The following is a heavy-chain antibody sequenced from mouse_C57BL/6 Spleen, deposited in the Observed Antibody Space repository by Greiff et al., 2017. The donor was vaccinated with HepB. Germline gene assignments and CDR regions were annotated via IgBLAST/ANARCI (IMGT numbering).Heavy chain of an antibody. Sequence: VQLQQSGAELARPGASVKLSCKASGYTFTSYGISWVKQRTGQGLEWIGEIYPRSGNTYYNETFKGKATLTADKSSSTAYMELRSLPSEDSAVDYCARRSYGVEATDAFDYWGQGTSVTVSS. V-gene: IGHV1-81*01. CDR3: ARRSYGVEATDAFDY. CDR1: GYTFTSYG. CDR2: IYPRSGNT. D-gene: IGHD1-1*01. J-gene: IGHJ4*01.